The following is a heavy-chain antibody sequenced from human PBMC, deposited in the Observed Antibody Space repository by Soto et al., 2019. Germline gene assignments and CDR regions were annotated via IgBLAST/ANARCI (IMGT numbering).Heavy chain of an antibody. CDR3: ARGRERDVFSDFDY. V-gene: IGHV4-30-4*01. J-gene: IGHJ4*02. CDR2: IYYSGST. Sequence: QVQLQESGPGLVKPSQTLSLTCTVSGGSISSGDSYWSWIRQPPGRGLEWIGYIYYSGSTYYTPSLQSRVALSVDTSKNQFSLRLRSVTAADTAVYYCARGRERDVFSDFDYWGQGTLVTVSS. D-gene: IGHD1-1*01. CDR1: GGSISSGDSY.